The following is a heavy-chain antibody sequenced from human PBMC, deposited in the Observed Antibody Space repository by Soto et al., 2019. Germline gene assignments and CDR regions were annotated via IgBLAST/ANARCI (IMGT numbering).Heavy chain of an antibody. Sequence: GGSLRLSCAASGFTVSSNYMSWVRQAPGKGLEWVSVIYSGGSTYYADSVKGRFTISRDNSKNTLHLQMNSLRAEDTAVYYCARDLLWFGSEGRVFDYWGKGTLVTVSS. D-gene: IGHD3-10*01. CDR3: ARDLLWFGSEGRVFDY. J-gene: IGHJ4*02. CDR2: IYSGGST. CDR1: GFTVSSNY. V-gene: IGHV3-66*01.